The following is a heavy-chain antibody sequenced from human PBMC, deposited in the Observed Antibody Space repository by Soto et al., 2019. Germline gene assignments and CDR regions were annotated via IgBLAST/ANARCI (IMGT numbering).Heavy chain of an antibody. Sequence: QVPLQESGPRLVRPSGTLSLTCTVSSGSISTANWWSWVRQPPGRGLEWIGEIYHSGSTNYNLSLKSRVTLSVDKSNNRFSRRLSSVTAAETAMYYCARRGGGGVLTATTPFDYWGQGTLVTVSS. V-gene: IGHV4-4*02. CDR2: IYHSGST. J-gene: IGHJ4*02. CDR1: SGSISTANW. CDR3: ARRGGGGVLTATTPFDY. D-gene: IGHD2-21*02.